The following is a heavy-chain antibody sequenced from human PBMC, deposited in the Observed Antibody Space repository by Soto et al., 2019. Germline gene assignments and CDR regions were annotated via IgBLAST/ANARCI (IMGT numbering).Heavy chain of an antibody. CDR3: ARLTRGVYDLDRLWEKFDY. V-gene: IGHV2-5*02. D-gene: IGHD5-12*01. CDR2: IYWDDDK. Sequence: QITVKESGLTLVKPTQTLTLTCTFSGFSLSTNGMGVGWIRQSPGKALEWLALIYWDDDKRYSPSLSSRLTIPQNTSKNQVNLTITNMHPVDTATYYCARLTRGVYDLDRLWEKFDYWGQGTVVTVSS. CDR1: GFSLSTNGMG. J-gene: IGHJ4*02.